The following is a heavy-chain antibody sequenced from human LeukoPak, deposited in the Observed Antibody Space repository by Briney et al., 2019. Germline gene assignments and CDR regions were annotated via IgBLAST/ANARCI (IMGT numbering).Heavy chain of an antibody. V-gene: IGHV1-58*02. D-gene: IGHD6-13*01. J-gene: IGHJ4*02. CDR1: GFTFTSSA. CDR2: IVVGSGNT. Sequence: ASVKVSCKASGFTFTSSAMQWVRQARGQRLEWIGWIVVGSGNTNYAQKFQERVTITRDMSTSTAYMELSSLRSEDTAVYYCAKSFGPVIAAAGSGADWGQGTLVTVSS. CDR3: AKSFGPVIAAAGSGAD.